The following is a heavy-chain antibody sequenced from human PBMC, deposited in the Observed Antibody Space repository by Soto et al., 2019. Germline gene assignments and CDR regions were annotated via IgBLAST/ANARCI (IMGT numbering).Heavy chain of an antibody. V-gene: IGHV3-30*03. CDR3: AMIHSGSFGFDI. CDR2: ISSDGSNK. Sequence: SLRLSCAASGFTFSIYDIHAVRQAPGKGLEWVAVISSDGSNKYYGDSVKGRFVISRDNSKNRLHLQMNSLRVEDTAIYYCAMIHSGSFGFDIWGRGTMVTVSS. D-gene: IGHD3-3*02. CDR1: GFTFSIYD. J-gene: IGHJ3*02.